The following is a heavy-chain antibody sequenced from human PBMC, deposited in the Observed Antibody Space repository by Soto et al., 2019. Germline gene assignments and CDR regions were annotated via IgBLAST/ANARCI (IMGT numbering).Heavy chain of an antibody. CDR1: GGSISSGGYY. CDR2: IYYSGST. J-gene: IGHJ5*02. V-gene: IGHV4-31*03. CDR3: ARSEDNPPYNWFDP. Sequence: SETLSLTCTVSGGSISSGGYYWSWIRQHPGKGLEWIGYIYYSGSTYYNPSLKSRVTISVDTSKNQFSLKLSSVTAADTAVYYCARSEDNPPYNWFDPWGQGTLVTVSS. D-gene: IGHD1-20*01.